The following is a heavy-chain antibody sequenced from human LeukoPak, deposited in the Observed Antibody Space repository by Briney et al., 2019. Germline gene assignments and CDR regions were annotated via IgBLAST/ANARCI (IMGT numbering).Heavy chain of an antibody. V-gene: IGHV4-31*03. J-gene: IGHJ4*02. Sequence: PSETLPLTCTVSGGSISSGGYYWSWIRQHPGKGLEWIGYIYYSGSTYYNPSLKSRVTISVDTSKNQFSLKLSSVTAADTAVYYCASLVLDYYDSSGYYSHWGQGTLVTVSS. D-gene: IGHD3-22*01. CDR3: ASLVLDYYDSSGYYSH. CDR2: IYYSGST. CDR1: GGSISSGGYY.